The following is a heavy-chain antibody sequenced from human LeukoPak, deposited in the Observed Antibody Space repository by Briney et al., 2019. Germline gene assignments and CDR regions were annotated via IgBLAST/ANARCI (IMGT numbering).Heavy chain of an antibody. V-gene: IGHV1-2*02. CDR1: GYTFTDYY. Sequence: ASVKVSCKASGYTFTDYYIHWVRQAPGQGLEWMGWINPADGGTKFAQNFQVRVTMTSDTSISTAYMELSSLRSDDTAVYYCAREKIGSGYDQDLDYWGQGTMVTVSS. D-gene: IGHD5-12*01. CDR3: AREKIGSGYDQDLDY. CDR2: INPADGGT. J-gene: IGHJ4*02.